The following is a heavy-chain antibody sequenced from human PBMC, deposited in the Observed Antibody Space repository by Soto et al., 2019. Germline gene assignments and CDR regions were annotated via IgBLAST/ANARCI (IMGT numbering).Heavy chain of an antibody. V-gene: IGHV3-33*01. CDR3: ARETAAGPFDY. J-gene: IGHJ4*02. CDR1: GFTFSSYG. Sequence: PGGSLRLSCAASGFTFSSYGMHWVRQAPGKGLEWVAVIWYDGSNKYYADSVKGRFTISRDNSKNTLYLQMNSLRAEDTAVYYCARETAAGPFDYWGQGTLVTGSS. D-gene: IGHD6-13*01. CDR2: IWYDGSNK.